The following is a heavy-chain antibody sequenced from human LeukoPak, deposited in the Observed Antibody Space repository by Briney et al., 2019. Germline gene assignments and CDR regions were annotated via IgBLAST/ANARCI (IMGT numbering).Heavy chain of an antibody. J-gene: IGHJ4*02. D-gene: IGHD3-22*01. CDR2: ISWNSGGI. Sequence: GGSLRLSCAASGFTFDDYAMHWVRQAPGKGLEWVSGISWNSGGIGYADSVKGRFTISRDNAKNSLYLQMNSLRAEDTALYYCAKAPSYYYDSSGYLFDYWGQGTLVTVSS. V-gene: IGHV3-9*01. CDR3: AKAPSYYYDSSGYLFDY. CDR1: GFTFDDYA.